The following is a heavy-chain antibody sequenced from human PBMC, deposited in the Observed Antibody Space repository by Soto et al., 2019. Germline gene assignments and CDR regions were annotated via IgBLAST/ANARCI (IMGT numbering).Heavy chain of an antibody. CDR3: AKDKGGRGYPNAFDI. J-gene: IGHJ3*02. V-gene: IGHV3-9*01. CDR1: GFTFDDYA. Sequence: GGSLRLSCAASGFTFDDYAMHWVRQAPGKGLEWVSGISWNSGSIGYADSVKGRFTISRDNAKNSLYLQMNSLRAEDTALYYCAKDKGGRGYPNAFDIWGQGTMVTVSS. D-gene: IGHD3-10*01. CDR2: ISWNSGSI.